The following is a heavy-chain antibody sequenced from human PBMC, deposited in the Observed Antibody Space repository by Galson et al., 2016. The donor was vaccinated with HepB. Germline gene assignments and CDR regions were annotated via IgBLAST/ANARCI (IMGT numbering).Heavy chain of an antibody. CDR3: VQGSTAPAV. D-gene: IGHD2-2*01. Sequence: SLRLSCAASGFTFRNYGMTWVRQAPGTGLEGVASVSRSGDSTDDEDSVKGRVTISRDSSKNTLSLQMNSLTADDTAIYYCVQGSTAPAVWGKGTTVTVSS. V-gene: IGHV3-23*01. J-gene: IGHJ6*04. CDR1: GFTFRNYG. CDR2: VSRSGDST.